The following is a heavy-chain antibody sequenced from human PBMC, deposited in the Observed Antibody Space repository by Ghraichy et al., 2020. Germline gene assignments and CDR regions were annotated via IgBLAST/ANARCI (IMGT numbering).Heavy chain of an antibody. J-gene: IGHJ6*02. CDR1: EFTFSSYR. Sequence: GGSLRLSCAAAEFTFSSYRMHWVRQAPGKGLVWVSRINSDGSSTIYADSVKGRFTISRDNAKNTLYLQMNSLRAEDTAVYYCAREYLSRDCSGGTCVYYYYGMDVWGQGTTVTVSS. CDR2: INSDGSST. V-gene: IGHV3-74*01. CDR3: AREYLSRDCSGGTCVYYYYGMDV. D-gene: IGHD2-15*01.